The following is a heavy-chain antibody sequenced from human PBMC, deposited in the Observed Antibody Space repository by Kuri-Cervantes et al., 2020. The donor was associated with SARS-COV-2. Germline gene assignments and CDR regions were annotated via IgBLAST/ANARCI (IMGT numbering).Heavy chain of an antibody. J-gene: IGHJ4*02. Sequence: LSLTCAASGFTFSNYGMHWVRQAPGKGLEWVAFLRYDGGEKHYADSVKGRFTISRDNSKNTLYLEMNSLRVEDTAVYYCAKDPLYRGTYDLGKLDSWGRGTLVTVSS. D-gene: IGHD3-3*01. CDR2: LRYDGGEK. CDR1: GFTFSNYG. CDR3: AKDPLYRGTYDLGKLDS. V-gene: IGHV3-30*02.